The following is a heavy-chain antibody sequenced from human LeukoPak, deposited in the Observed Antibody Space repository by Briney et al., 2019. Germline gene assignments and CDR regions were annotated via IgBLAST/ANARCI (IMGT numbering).Heavy chain of an antibody. CDR3: ARARGPVAAHMGDY. D-gene: IGHD6-19*01. V-gene: IGHV3-48*02. CDR1: GFTFSSYS. CDR2: ISSSSSTI. Sequence: KSGGSLRLSCAASGFTFSSYSMNWVRQAPGKGLGWVSYISSSSSTIYYADSVKGRFTISRDNAKNSLYLQMNSLRDEDTAVYYCARARGPVAAHMGDYWGQGTLVTVSS. J-gene: IGHJ4*02.